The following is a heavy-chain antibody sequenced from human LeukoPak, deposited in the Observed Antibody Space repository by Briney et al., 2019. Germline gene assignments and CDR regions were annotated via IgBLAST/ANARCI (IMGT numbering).Heavy chain of an antibody. J-gene: IGHJ6*02. CDR3: ARSIVGATLGVYYYYYGMDV. D-gene: IGHD1-26*01. CDR1: GGSFSGYY. Sequence: PSETLSLTCAVYGGSFSGYYWSWIRQPPGKGLEWIGEINHSGSTNYNPSLKSRVTISVDTSKNQFSLKLSSVTAADTAVYYCARSIVGATLGVYYYYYGMDVWGQGTTVTVSS. V-gene: IGHV4-34*01. CDR2: INHSGST.